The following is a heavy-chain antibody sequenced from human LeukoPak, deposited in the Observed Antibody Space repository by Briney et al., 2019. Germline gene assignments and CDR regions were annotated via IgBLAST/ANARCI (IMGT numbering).Heavy chain of an antibody. J-gene: IGHJ6*04. CDR3: ASSIVVVPAANAGPYGMDV. CDR1: GYTFTSYG. D-gene: IGHD2-2*01. V-gene: IGHV1-18*04. Sequence: ASVKVSCKASGYTFTSYGISWVRQAPGQGREWMGWISAYNGNTNYVQKLQGRVTMTTDTSTSTAYMELRSLRSDDTAVYYCASSIVVVPAANAGPYGMDVWGEGTTVTVSS. CDR2: ISAYNGNT.